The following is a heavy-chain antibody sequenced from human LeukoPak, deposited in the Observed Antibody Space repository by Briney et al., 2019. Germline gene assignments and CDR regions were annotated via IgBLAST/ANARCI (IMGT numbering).Heavy chain of an antibody. CDR3: ARSHYYGSVDY. D-gene: IGHD3-10*01. CDR2: IIPIFGTA. Sequence: ASVKVSCKASGGTFSSYAISWVRQAPGQGLEWMGRIIPIFGTANYAQKFQGRVTITTDESTSTAYMELSSLRSEDTAVYYCARSHYYGSVDYWGQGTLVTVPS. V-gene: IGHV1-69*05. J-gene: IGHJ4*02. CDR1: GGTFSSYA.